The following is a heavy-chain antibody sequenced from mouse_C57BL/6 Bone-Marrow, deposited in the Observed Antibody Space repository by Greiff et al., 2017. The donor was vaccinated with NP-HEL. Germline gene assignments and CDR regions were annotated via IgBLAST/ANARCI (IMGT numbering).Heavy chain of an antibody. CDR3: ARIYYGYDFYAMDY. CDR2: IWWDDDK. D-gene: IGHD2-2*01. V-gene: IGHV8-8*01. J-gene: IGHJ4*01. CDR1: GFSLSTFGMG. Sequence: QVTLKVSGPGILQPSQTLSLTCSFSGFSLSTFGMGVGWIRQPSGKGLVWLAHIWWDDDKYYNPALKSRLTISKDTSKNQVFLKIDNVDTADTATYYCARIYYGYDFYAMDYWGQGTSVTVSS.